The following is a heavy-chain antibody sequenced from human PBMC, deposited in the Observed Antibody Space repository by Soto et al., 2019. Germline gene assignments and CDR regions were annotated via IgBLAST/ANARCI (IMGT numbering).Heavy chain of an antibody. CDR1: GGSMRSGDYS. CDR2: IYYSGNT. V-gene: IGHV4-30-2*01. CDR3: AREAGNHYGSWSLFDY. D-gene: IGHD3-10*01. Sequence: QLQLQESGSGLVKPSQTLSLTCAVSGGSMRSGDYSWSWIRQPPGKGLEWIGYIYYSGNTYYNPSLKSRVNISVDRSKNQFSLKLSSVTAAETAVYYCAREAGNHYGSWSLFDYWGQGILVTVSS. J-gene: IGHJ4*02.